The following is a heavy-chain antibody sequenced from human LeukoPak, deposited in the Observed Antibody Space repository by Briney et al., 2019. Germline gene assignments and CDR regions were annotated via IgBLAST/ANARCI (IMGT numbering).Heavy chain of an antibody. Sequence: GGSLRLSCAASGFTFSSYGMHWVRPAPGKGLEWVAVIWYDGSNKYYADSVKGRFTISRDNSKNTLYLQMNSLRAEDTAVYYCARDCSSTSCYSLDYWGQGTLVTVSS. CDR1: GFTFSSYG. CDR3: ARDCSSTSCYSLDY. D-gene: IGHD2-2*02. V-gene: IGHV3-33*01. CDR2: IWYDGSNK. J-gene: IGHJ4*02.